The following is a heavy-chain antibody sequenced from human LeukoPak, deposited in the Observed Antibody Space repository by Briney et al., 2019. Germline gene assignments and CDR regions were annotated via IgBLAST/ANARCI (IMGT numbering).Heavy chain of an antibody. V-gene: IGHV3-72*01. CDR1: GFILSDHY. CDR2: IRNKPNSYTT. J-gene: IGHJ2*01. D-gene: IGHD2-21*01. CDR3: ARLFSDPYPRYFDR. Sequence: PGRSLRLSCAASGFILSDHYMDWVRQAPGKGLEWCGRIRNKPNSYTTEYAASVKGRFTISRDDSKDLVYLQMSSLKTEDTAVYYCARLFSDPYPRYFDRWGRGTLVTVSS.